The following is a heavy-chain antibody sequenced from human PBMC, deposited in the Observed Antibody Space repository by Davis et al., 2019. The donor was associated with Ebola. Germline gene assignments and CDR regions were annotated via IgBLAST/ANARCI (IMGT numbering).Heavy chain of an antibody. Sequence: PGGSLRLSCAASGFTFSSYAMHWVRQAPGKGLEWVAVISYDGSNKYYADSVKGRVTISRDNSKNTVDLQLNSLRAEDTAVYYCARDRRGTYYFDFWGQGSLVIVSS. J-gene: IGHJ4*02. V-gene: IGHV3-30-3*01. CDR1: GFTFSSYA. D-gene: IGHD1-26*01. CDR2: ISYDGSNK. CDR3: ARDRRGTYYFDF.